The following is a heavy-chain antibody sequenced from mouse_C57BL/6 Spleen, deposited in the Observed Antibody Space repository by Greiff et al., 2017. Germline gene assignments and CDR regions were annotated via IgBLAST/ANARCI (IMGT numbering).Heavy chain of an antibody. V-gene: IGHV1-69*01. CDR3: AVLRSFAY. CDR1: GYTFTSYW. Sequence: QVQLQQPGAELVMPGASVKLSCKASGYTFTSYWMHWVKQRPGQGLEWIGEIDPSDSYTNYNQKFKSKSTLTVDKSSSTPYMQLSSLTSEDSAVYYCAVLRSFAYWGQGTLVTVSA. CDR2: IDPSDSYT. J-gene: IGHJ3*01.